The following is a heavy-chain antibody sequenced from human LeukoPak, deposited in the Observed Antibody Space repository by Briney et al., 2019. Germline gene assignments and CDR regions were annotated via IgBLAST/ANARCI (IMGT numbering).Heavy chain of an antibody. CDR3: ARGRYSGSWKDY. V-gene: IGHV3-33*01. CDR2: IGSDGNKK. CDR1: GFTFSSYA. J-gene: IGHJ4*02. D-gene: IGHD6-13*01. Sequence: GGSLRLSCAASGFTFSSYAMHWVRQAPGKGLEWVALIGSDGNKKYYTDSVKGRFTISRDNSNNTLYLQMISLGAEDTAVYYCARGRYSGSWKDYWGQGTLVTVSS.